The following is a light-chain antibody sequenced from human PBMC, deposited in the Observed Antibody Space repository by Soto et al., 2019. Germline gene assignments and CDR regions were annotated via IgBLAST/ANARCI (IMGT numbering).Light chain of an antibody. CDR3: QKYDSAPWT. V-gene: IGKV1-27*01. Sequence: DIKMTQSPSSLSASVRDRVTITCRASPGISNYLAWYQQKPGKVPKLLIYAASTLQSGVPSRFSGSGSGTDFTLTISSLQPEDVATYYCQKYDSAPWTFGQGTKVEIK. CDR1: PGISNY. CDR2: AAS. J-gene: IGKJ1*01.